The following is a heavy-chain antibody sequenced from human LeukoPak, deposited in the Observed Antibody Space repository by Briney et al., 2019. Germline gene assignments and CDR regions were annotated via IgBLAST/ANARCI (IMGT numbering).Heavy chain of an antibody. V-gene: IGHV4-59*08. Sequence: SETLSLTCTVSGGSISSYYWSWIRQPPGKGLEWIGYIYYSGSTNYNPSLTSRVTISVDTSKNQFSLNLTSVTAADMAVYYCARSYSSRYFYFDYWGQGTLVTVSS. J-gene: IGHJ4*02. CDR1: GGSISSYY. CDR3: ARSYSSRYFYFDY. D-gene: IGHD6-13*01. CDR2: IYYSGST.